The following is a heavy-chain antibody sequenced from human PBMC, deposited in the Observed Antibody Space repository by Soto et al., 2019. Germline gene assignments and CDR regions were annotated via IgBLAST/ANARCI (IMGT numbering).Heavy chain of an antibody. CDR1: GGSVSSGSYY. CDR2: IYYSGST. J-gene: IGHJ6*02. CDR3: ATRSSGYYYYYYGMDV. Sequence: ASETLSLTCTVSGGSVSSGSYYWSWIRQPPGKGLEWIGYIYYSGSTNYNPSLKSRVTISVDTSKNQFSLKLSSVTAADTAVYYCATRSSGYYYYYYGMDVWGQGTTVTVSS. D-gene: IGHD3-22*01. V-gene: IGHV4-61*01.